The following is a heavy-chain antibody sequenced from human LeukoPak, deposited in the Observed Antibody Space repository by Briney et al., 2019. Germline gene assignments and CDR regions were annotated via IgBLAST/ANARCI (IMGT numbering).Heavy chain of an antibody. J-gene: IGHJ4*02. Sequence: PSETLSLTCTVSGYSISSGYYWGWIRPPPGKGLEWIGSIYHSGSTYYNPSLKSRVTISVDTSKNQFSLKLSSVTAADTAVYYCALEKDYGYNPIDYWGQGTLVTVSS. CDR2: IYHSGST. D-gene: IGHD3-10*01. CDR3: ALEKDYGYNPIDY. CDR1: GYSISSGYY. V-gene: IGHV4-38-2*02.